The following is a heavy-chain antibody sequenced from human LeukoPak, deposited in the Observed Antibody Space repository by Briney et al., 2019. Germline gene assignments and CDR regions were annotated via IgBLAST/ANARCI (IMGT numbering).Heavy chain of an antibody. CDR3: ARERGYGSEGGYFDY. V-gene: IGHV1-69*01. CDR2: IIPIFGTA. CDR1: GGTFSSYA. D-gene: IGHD4-17*01. J-gene: IGHJ4*02. Sequence: SVKVSFKASGGTFSSYAINWVRQAPGQGLEWMGGIIPIFGTANYAQKFQGRVTITADESASTAYMELSSLRSEDTAVYYCARERGYGSEGGYFDYWGQGTLVTVSS.